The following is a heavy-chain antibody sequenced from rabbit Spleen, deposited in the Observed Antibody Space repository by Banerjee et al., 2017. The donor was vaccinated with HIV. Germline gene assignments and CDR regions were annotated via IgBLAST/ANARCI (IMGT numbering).Heavy chain of an antibody. Sequence: QEQLVESGGGLVKPEGSLTLTCKASGFSFSDRDVMCLVRQAPGKGLEWIACNNAVTGKAVYASWAKGRFTFSKTSSTTVTLQMTSLTAADTATYFCARDLDGFIGWNFGWWGPGTLVTVS. V-gene: IGHV1S45*01. D-gene: IGHD4-1*01. J-gene: IGHJ4*01. CDR3: ARDLDGFIGWNFGW. CDR1: GFSFSDRDV. CDR2: NNAVTGKA.